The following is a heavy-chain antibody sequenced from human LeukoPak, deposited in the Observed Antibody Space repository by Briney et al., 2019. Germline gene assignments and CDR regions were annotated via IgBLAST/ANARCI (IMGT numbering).Heavy chain of an antibody. CDR2: IRSKAYGGTT. J-gene: IGHJ3*01. CDR3: TSELDLS. Sequence: GGSLRLSCTASGFTFGDYAMSWVRQAPGKGLEWVGFIRSKAYGGTTEYAASVKGRFTISRDDSKSIAYLQMNSLKTEDTAVYYCTSELDLSWGQGTMVTVSS. D-gene: IGHD1-1*01. V-gene: IGHV3-49*04. CDR1: GFTFGDYA.